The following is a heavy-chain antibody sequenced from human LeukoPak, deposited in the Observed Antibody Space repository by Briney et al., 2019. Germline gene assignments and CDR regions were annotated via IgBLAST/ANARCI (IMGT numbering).Heavy chain of an antibody. CDR3: AGEWETLNNDY. CDR1: GFTFSSYA. D-gene: IGHD1-26*01. V-gene: IGHV3-30-3*01. CDR2: ISFDGSNK. J-gene: IGHJ4*02. Sequence: GGSLRLSCAASGFTFSSYAMHWVRQAPGRGRGWVAVISFDGSNKYYADSVKGRFTLSRDNSKNTLYLQMNSLRAEDTAVYYCAGEWETLNNDYWGQGTLVTVSS.